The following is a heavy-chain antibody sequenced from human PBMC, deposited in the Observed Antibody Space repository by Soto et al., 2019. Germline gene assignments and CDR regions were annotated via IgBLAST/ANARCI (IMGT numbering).Heavy chain of an antibody. V-gene: IGHV3-23*01. CDR2: ISGSGVST. CDR3: ARLSYDHSSGYLDY. CDR1: GFTFSSYS. Sequence: GGSVRLSCAASGFTFSSYSISWVRQAPWKGLQWVSAISGSGVSTYYADSVKGRFTISRDNSKNTLYLQMNSLRAEDTAVYYCARLSYDHSSGYLDYWGQGTLVAVCS. D-gene: IGHD3-22*01. J-gene: IGHJ4*02.